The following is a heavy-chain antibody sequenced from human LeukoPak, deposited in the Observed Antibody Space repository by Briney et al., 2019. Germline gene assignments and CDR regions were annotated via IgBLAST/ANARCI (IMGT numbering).Heavy chain of an antibody. CDR1: GGSISSFY. J-gene: IGHJ4*02. CDR2: IYHREST. Sequence: SETLSLTRTVSGGSISSFYWNWIRQPPGKGLEWIGYIYHRESTNYNPSLKGRVTISADTSKNHFSLNLISVTRADTAVYYCARGTSYSGATFLYWGQGTLVTVSS. D-gene: IGHD1-26*01. V-gene: IGHV4-59*01. CDR3: ARGTSYSGATFLY.